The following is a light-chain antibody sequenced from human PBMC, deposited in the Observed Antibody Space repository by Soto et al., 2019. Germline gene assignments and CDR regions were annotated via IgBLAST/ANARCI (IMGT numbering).Light chain of an antibody. CDR2: KNN. Sequence: QPVLTQPPSASGTPGQRVTISFSGSSSNIGSNYVYWYQQLPGTAPKLLIYKNNQRPSGVPDRFSGSKSGTSASLAISGLRSEDESDYYCAVWDDSLSVVFGGGTKLTVL. CDR1: SSNIGSNY. CDR3: AVWDDSLSVV. J-gene: IGLJ2*01. V-gene: IGLV1-47*01.